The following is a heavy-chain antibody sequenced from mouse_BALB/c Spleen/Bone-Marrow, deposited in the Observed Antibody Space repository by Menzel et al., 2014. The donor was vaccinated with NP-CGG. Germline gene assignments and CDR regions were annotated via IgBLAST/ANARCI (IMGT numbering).Heavy chain of an antibody. CDR3: ARGEDGLDY. CDR1: GYTFTTYW. CDR2: INPSSGGT. J-gene: IGHJ2*01. Sequence: VQLQQSGAELVKPGASVKLSCKASGYTFTTYWMHWVRLRPGQGFDWIGEINPSSGGTYYNEKFKGKATLTADTSSSTAYMQLSSLTSEDSAIYYCARGEDGLDYWGQGTTLTVSS. D-gene: IGHD2-3*01. V-gene: IGHV1-53*01.